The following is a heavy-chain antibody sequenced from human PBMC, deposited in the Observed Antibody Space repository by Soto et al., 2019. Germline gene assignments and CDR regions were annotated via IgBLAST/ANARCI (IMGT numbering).Heavy chain of an antibody. J-gene: IGHJ4*02. CDR2: ISSTTNYI. CDR3: ARESEDLTSNFDY. V-gene: IGHV3-21*06. CDR1: GFTFTRFS. Sequence: PGGSLRLSCAASGFTFTRFSMNWVRQAPGKGLEWVSSISSTTNYIYYGDSMKGRFTISRDNAKNSLYLEMNSLRAEDTAVYYCARESEDLTSNFDYWGQGTLVTVSS.